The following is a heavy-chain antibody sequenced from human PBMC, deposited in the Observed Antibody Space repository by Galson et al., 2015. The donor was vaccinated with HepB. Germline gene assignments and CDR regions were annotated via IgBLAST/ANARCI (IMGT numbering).Heavy chain of an antibody. D-gene: IGHD3-9*01. J-gene: IGHJ4*01. CDR1: GFTFSSYA. V-gene: IGHV3-23*01. CDR3: TKCDYVLRYFDRLFVFDH. CDR2: IGARGTYT. Sequence: SLRLSCAASGFTFSSYAMNWVRQAPGKGLEWVSGIGARGTYTYYADSVKGRFTVSRDNSKNMLYLQMHDVRAEDTALYYCTKCDYVLRYFDRLFVFDHWGHGTLVTVSS.